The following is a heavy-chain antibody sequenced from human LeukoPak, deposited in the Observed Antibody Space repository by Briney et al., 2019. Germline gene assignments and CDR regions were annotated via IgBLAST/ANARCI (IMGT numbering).Heavy chain of an antibody. CDR3: ARGPYDFWSGYRYYYGMDV. CDR1: GGSISSGGYY. V-gene: IGHV4-34*01. J-gene: IGHJ6*02. D-gene: IGHD3-3*01. CDR2: INHSGST. Sequence: SETLSLTCAVSGGSISSGGYYWSWIRQPPGKGLEWIGEINHSGSTNYNPSLKSRVTISVDTSKNPFSLKLSSVTAADTAVYYCARGPYDFWSGYRYYYGMDVWGQGTTVTVSS.